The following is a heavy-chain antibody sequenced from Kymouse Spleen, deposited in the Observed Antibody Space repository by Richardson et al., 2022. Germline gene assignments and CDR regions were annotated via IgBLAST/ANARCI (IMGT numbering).Heavy chain of an antibody. CDR2: IRSKANSYAT. D-gene: IGHD6-6*01. CDR1: GFTFSGSA. Sequence: EVQLVESGGGLVQPGGSLKLSCAASGFTFSGSAMHWVRQASGKGLEWVGRIRSKANSYATAYAASVKGRFTISRDDSKNTAYLQMNSLKTEDTAVYYCTRHSHSSSSFDYWGQGTLVTVSS. J-gene: IGHJ4*02. V-gene: IGHV3-73*02. CDR3: TRHSHSSSSFDY.